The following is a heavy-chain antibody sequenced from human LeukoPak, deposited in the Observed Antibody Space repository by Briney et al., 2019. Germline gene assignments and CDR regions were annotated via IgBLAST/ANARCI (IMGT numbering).Heavy chain of an antibody. V-gene: IGHV3-30*18. D-gene: IGHD4-23*01. CDR1: GFTFSSYG. Sequence: GRSLRLSCAASGFTFSSYGMHWGRQAPGKGLEWVAVISYDGSNKYYADSVKGRFTISRDNSKNTLYLQMNSLRAEDTAVYYCAKGGNSLFDYWGQGTLVTVSS. J-gene: IGHJ4*02. CDR2: ISYDGSNK. CDR3: AKGGNSLFDY.